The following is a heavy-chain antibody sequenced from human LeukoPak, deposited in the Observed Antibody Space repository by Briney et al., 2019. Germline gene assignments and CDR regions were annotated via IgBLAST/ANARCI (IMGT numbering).Heavy chain of an antibody. CDR2: IYYSGST. Sequence: SETLSLTCTVSGGPISSTGVYWGWIRQPPGKGLEWIGAIYYSGSTYYNPSLKSRVTISVDTSKNQFSLKLNSVTAADTAVYYCVCGSHSPRGWFDPWGQGTLVTVSS. D-gene: IGHD1-26*01. CDR3: VCGSHSPRGWFDP. J-gene: IGHJ5*02. V-gene: IGHV4-39*07. CDR1: GGPISSTGVY.